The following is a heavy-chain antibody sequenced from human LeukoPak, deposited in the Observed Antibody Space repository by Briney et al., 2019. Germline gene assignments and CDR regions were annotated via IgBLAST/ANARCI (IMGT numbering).Heavy chain of an antibody. Sequence: SETLSLTCAVYGGSFSGYYWSWICQPPGKGLEWIGEINHSGSTNYNPSLKSRVTMSLDTSKNQFSLKLSSVTAADTAVYYCGTGGGWLPAYWGQGTLVTVSS. CDR3: GTGGGWLPAY. D-gene: IGHD5-24*01. CDR2: INHSGST. CDR1: GGSFSGYY. J-gene: IGHJ4*02. V-gene: IGHV4-34*01.